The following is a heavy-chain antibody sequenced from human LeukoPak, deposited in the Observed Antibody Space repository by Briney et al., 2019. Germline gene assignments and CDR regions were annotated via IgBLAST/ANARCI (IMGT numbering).Heavy chain of an antibody. V-gene: IGHV1-2*02. CDR1: GYTFTGYY. Sequence: GASVKVSCKASGYTFTGYYMHWVRQAPGQGLEWMGWINPNSGGTNYAQKFQGRVTMTRDTSISTAYMELSRPRSDDTAVYYCARDHTAMARFDPWGQGTLVTVSS. D-gene: IGHD5-18*01. CDR3: ARDHTAMARFDP. CDR2: INPNSGGT. J-gene: IGHJ5*02.